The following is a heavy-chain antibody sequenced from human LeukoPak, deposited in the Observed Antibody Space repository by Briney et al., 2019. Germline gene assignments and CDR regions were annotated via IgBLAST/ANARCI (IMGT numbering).Heavy chain of an antibody. CDR3: AKVSSSWSRDVAFAI. CDR1: GFTFDDYA. Sequence: GRSLRLSCAASGFTFDDYAMHWVRQAPGKGLEWVSGISWNSGSIGYADSVKGRFTISRDNAKNSLYLQMNSLRAEDMALYYCAKVSSSWSRDVAFAIWGQGTMVTVSS. CDR2: ISWNSGSI. J-gene: IGHJ3*02. V-gene: IGHV3-9*03. D-gene: IGHD6-6*01.